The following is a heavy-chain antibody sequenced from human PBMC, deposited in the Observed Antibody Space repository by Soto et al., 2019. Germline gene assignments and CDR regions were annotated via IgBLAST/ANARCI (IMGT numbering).Heavy chain of an antibody. CDR2: IYASGGT. D-gene: IGHD5-18*01. V-gene: IGHV4-4*07. J-gene: IGHJ6*02. CDR1: GGSISSYY. CDR3: ARQNGGYSYGYVPRYYGMDV. Sequence: SETLSLTCTVSGGSISSYYWSWIRQPAGKGLEWIGRIYASGGTNYNPSLKSRVTMSADKSISTAYLQWSSLKASDTAMYYCARQNGGYSYGYVPRYYGMDVWGQGTTVTVSS.